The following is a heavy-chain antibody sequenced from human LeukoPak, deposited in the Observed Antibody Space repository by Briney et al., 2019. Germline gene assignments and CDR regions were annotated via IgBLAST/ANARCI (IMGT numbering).Heavy chain of an antibody. J-gene: IGHJ4*02. D-gene: IGHD2-15*01. V-gene: IGHV4-59*08. Sequence: SETLSLTCTVSGGSISGFYWSWIRQPPGKGLGWIGYIYSTGDTNSDPSLKSRVTVSLDTSKNQVSLRLSSVTAADTAVYYCARHPLATPFDYWGRGTLVTVSS. CDR3: ARHPLATPFDY. CDR1: GGSISGFY. CDR2: IYSTGDT.